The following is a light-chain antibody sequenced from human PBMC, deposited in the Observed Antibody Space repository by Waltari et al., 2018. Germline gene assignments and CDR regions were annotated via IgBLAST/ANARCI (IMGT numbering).Light chain of an antibody. Sequence: QSVLTQPPSASGTPGQTVTISCSGSNSNIGSKPVSWYQQLPGSAPNLLIYSNDRRPAGVPDRFSGSKSGTSASLAITGLQSEDEADYHCAAWDVRLNAVVFGGGTKLTVL. CDR3: AAWDVRLNAVV. J-gene: IGLJ2*01. CDR2: SND. V-gene: IGLV1-44*01. CDR1: NSNIGSKP.